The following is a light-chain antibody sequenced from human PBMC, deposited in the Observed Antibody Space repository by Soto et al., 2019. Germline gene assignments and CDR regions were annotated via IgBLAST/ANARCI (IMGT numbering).Light chain of an antibody. Sequence: EIVLTQSPGTLSLSPGERATLSCRASQSVSNNYLAWYQQKPGQAPRLLIYGASNRATGIPDRFSGSGSGTDFTLTISRLEPEDFAVYHCQQYGSSGTFGQGTKVDIX. V-gene: IGKV3-20*01. CDR2: GAS. CDR3: QQYGSSGT. J-gene: IGKJ1*01. CDR1: QSVSNNY.